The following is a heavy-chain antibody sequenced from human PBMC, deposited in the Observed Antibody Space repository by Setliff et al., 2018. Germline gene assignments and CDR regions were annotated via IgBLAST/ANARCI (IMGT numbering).Heavy chain of an antibody. J-gene: IGHJ6*03. V-gene: IGHV4-34*01. CDR3: ARDNRARHYMDV. Sequence: SETLSLTCSVSGESFSNNYWSWIRQTPGRGLEWIGESNHGGSTTYHPSLKSRLTMSVDTSKNQFSLNLSSVTAADTAVYYCARDNRARHYMDVWGKGTTVTVSS. D-gene: IGHD3-10*01. CDR1: GESFSNNY. CDR2: SNHGGST.